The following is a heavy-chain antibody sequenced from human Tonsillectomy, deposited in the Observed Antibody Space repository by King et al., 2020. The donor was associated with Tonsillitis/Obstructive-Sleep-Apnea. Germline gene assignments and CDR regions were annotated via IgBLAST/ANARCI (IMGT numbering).Heavy chain of an antibody. CDR2: ISYDGSNI. J-gene: IGHJ4*02. CDR3: ARDRGLYGDEYFAF. V-gene: IGHV3-30*01. Sequence: VQLVESGGGVVQPGRSLRLSCAASGFTFSSYAMHWVRQAPGKGLEWVAVISYDGSNIYYADSVKGRVTISRDNSKNTLFLQMYSLRAEDTAVYYCARDRGLYGDEYFAFWGQGTLVTVSS. CDR1: GFTFSSYA. D-gene: IGHD4-17*01.